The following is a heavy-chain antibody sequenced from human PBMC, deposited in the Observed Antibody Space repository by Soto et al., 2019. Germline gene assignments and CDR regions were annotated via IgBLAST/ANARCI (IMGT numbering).Heavy chain of an antibody. D-gene: IGHD2-2*01. CDR3: ARGHCSSTSCYGTDYYYTMDV. CDR2: INPNSGDT. Sequence: ASVKVSCKASGYTFTVYYIHWVLQAPLQWLDWMGCINPNSGDTSYAQKFQGRVTMTRDTSVTTAYMELSRLRSDDTAVYYCARGHCSSTSCYGTDYYYTMDVWGQGTTVTVSS. CDR1: GYTFTVYY. V-gene: IGHV1-2*02. J-gene: IGHJ6*02.